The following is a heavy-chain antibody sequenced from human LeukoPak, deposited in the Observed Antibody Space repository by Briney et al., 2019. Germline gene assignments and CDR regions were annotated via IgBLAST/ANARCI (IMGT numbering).Heavy chain of an antibody. CDR3: ARVRSTSGQLFGY. CDR2: INSDGSST. CDR1: GFTFSSYW. V-gene: IGHV3-74*01. D-gene: IGHD3-3*01. Sequence: GGSLRLSCAASGFTFSSYWMHWVRQAPGKGQVWVSRINSDGSSTSYADSVKGRFTISRDNAKNTLYLQMNSLRAEDTAVYYCARVRSTSGQLFGYWGQGTLVTVSS. J-gene: IGHJ4*02.